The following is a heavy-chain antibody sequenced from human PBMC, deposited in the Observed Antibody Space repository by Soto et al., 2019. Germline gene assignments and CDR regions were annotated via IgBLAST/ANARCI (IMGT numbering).Heavy chain of an antibody. CDR2: IYYSGST. J-gene: IGHJ4*02. CDR1: GGSISSGGYY. D-gene: IGHD3-16*02. CDR3: ARGAITFGGVIVDLDY. Sequence: QVQLQESGPGLVKPSQTLSLTCTVSGGSISSGGYYWSWIRQHPGKGLERIGYIYYSGSTYYNPSLKSRVTISVDTSKNQFSLNLSSVTAADTAVYYCARGAITFGGVIVDLDYWGQGTLVTVSS. V-gene: IGHV4-31*03.